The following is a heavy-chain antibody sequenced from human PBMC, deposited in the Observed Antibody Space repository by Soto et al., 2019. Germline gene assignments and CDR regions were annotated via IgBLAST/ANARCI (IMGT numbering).Heavy chain of an antibody. CDR2: IYYSGST. J-gene: IGHJ4*02. D-gene: IGHD3-16*02. CDR1: GGSISSSSYY. V-gene: IGHV4-39*01. Sequence: SETLSLTCTVSGGSISSSSYYWGWIRQPPGKGLEWIGSIYYSGSTYYNPSLKSRVTISVDTSKNQFSLKLSSVTAADTAVYYCARLSRADDYIWGSYRLNGPVFAYWGQGTLVTGSS. CDR3: ARLSRADDYIWGSYRLNGPVFAY.